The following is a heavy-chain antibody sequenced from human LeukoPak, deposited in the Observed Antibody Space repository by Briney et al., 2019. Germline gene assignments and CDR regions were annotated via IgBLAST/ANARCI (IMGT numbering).Heavy chain of an antibody. V-gene: IGHV3-23*01. CDR1: GFSFSSYA. D-gene: IGHD3-9*01. Sequence: GGSLRLSCAASGFSFSSYAMSWVRQAPGQGLEWVATISGSGSSTYYADSVKGRFTISRDNSKNTLYLQMHSLRAEDTAVYYCAKATYDILPGYYNSLFIGCFDYWGQGTLVTVPS. J-gene: IGHJ4*02. CDR3: AKATYDILPGYYNSLFIGCFDY. CDR2: ISGSGSST.